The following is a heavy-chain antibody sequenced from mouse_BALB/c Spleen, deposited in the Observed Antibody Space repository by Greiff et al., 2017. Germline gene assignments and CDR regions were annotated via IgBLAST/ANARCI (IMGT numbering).Heavy chain of an antibody. V-gene: IGHV5-12-2*01. CDR1: GFTFSSYT. D-gene: IGHD2-4*01. J-gene: IGHJ3*01. CDR2: ISNGGGST. CDR3: ARSYDYDGFAY. Sequence: EVKLVESGGGLVQPGGSLKLSCAASGFTFSSYTMSWVRQTPEKRLEWVAYISNGGGSTYYPDTVKGRFTISRDNAKNTLYLQMSSLKSEDTAMYYCARSYDYDGFAYWGQGTLVTVSA.